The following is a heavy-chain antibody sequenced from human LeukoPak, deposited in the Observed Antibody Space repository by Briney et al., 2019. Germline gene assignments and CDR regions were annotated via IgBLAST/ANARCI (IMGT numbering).Heavy chain of an antibody. CDR3: ATWATVTTYWYFDL. Sequence: ASVKVSCKVSGYTLTELSMLWVRQAPGKGLEWMGGYDPEDGETIYAQKFQGRVTMTEDRSTDTAYMELSSLRSEDTAVYYCATWATVTTYWYFDLWGRGTLVTVSS. V-gene: IGHV1-24*01. CDR2: YDPEDGET. J-gene: IGHJ2*01. D-gene: IGHD4-17*01. CDR1: GYTLTELS.